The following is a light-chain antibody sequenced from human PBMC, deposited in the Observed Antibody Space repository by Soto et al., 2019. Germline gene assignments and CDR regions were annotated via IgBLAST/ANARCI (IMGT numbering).Light chain of an antibody. V-gene: IGKV3-11*01. CDR2: DAS. Sequence: EILLTQSPATLSVSPGERATLSCRASQSVSSNLAWYQQKPGQAPRPLIYDASYRATGIPARFSGSGSGTDFTLTISSLEPEDFALYYCQQRSDWPRITFGQGTRLEI. J-gene: IGKJ5*01. CDR1: QSVSSN. CDR3: QQRSDWPRIT.